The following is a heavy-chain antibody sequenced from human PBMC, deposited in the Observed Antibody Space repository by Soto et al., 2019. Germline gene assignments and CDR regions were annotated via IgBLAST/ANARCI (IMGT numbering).Heavy chain of an antibody. CDR1: GGSFSGYY. CDR3: ARDVRTIAASSGYYFDY. V-gene: IGHV4-34*01. Sequence: SEPLSLTCAVYGGSFSGYYWSWIRQPPGKGLEWIGEINHSGSTNYNPSLKSRVTISVDTSKNQFSLKLSSVTAADTAVYYCARDVRTIAASSGYYFDYWGQGTLVTVSS. CDR2: INHSGST. D-gene: IGHD6-6*01. J-gene: IGHJ4*02.